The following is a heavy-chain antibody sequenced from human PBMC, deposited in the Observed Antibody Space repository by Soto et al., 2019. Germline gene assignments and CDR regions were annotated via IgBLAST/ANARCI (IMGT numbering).Heavy chain of an antibody. J-gene: IGHJ4*02. CDR3: AMVCITRFGL. Sequence: EEQLVESGGGLVQPGGSLRVSCAASGFTFSGHWMTWVRQAPGKGLEWVASIKEDGSEKKYVDSAPGPFTISRDNAHMSLFLQMNTLTAADTAVYYCAMVCITRFGLWGQRTVVPVSS. CDR1: GFTFSGHW. CDR2: IKEDGSEK. V-gene: IGHV3-7*04. D-gene: IGHD2-2*01.